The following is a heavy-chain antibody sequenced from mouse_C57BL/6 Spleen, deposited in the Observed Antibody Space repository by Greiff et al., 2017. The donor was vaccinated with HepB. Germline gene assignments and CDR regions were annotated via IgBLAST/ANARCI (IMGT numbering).Heavy chain of an antibody. J-gene: IGHJ1*03. CDR2: ISSGGDYI. CDR3: TRASYYYGSPYFDV. CDR1: GFTFSSYA. D-gene: IGHD1-1*01. V-gene: IGHV5-9-1*02. Sequence: EVKVVDSGEGLVKPGGSLKLSCAASGFTFSSYAMSWVRQTPEKRLEWVAYISSGGDYIYYADTVKGRFTISRDNARNTLYLQMSSLKSEDTAMYYCTRASYYYGSPYFDVWGTGTTVTVSS.